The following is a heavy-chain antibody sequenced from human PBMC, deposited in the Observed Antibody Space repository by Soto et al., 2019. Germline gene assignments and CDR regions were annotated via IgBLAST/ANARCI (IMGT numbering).Heavy chain of an antibody. J-gene: IGHJ4*02. CDR1: GFSFSTFW. Sequence: EVQLVESGGGLVQPGGSLRLSCEASGFSFSTFWMHWVRQAPGKGVVWVSRINSDGSSTYYADSVKGRVTISRDDAKSTLYLQLHRLRPEDTAVYYCASDFDYWGQGTLVTVSS. CDR3: ASDFDY. V-gene: IGHV3-74*01. CDR2: INSDGSST.